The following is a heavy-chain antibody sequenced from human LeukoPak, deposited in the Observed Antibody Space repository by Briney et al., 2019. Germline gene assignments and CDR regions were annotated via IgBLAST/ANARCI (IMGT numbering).Heavy chain of an antibody. D-gene: IGHD6-19*01. CDR1: GFTFSSYA. V-gene: IGHV3-23*01. J-gene: IGHJ4*02. CDR2: IVGGGGNT. CDR3: AKGRGSGWFCSTN. Sequence: GGSLRLSCAASGFTFSSYAMSWVRQAPGKGLEWVSTIVGGGGNTYYADSVKGRFTISRDNSKNTLYLQMNSLRAEDTAVYYCAKGRGSGWFCSTNRGQGTLVTVSS.